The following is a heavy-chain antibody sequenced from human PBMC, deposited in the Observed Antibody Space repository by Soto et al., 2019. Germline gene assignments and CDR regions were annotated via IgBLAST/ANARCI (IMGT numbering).Heavy chain of an antibody. CDR1: GFNFDDHV. D-gene: IGHD3-3*01. CDR3: VRSWSGSTSGRVDV. J-gene: IGHJ6*02. Sequence: EVQLVESGGGLVHPGRSLRLSCVASGFNFDDHVMHWVRQVPGKGLEWVGHIKWDGYSIGYGGSVRGRFTISRDNAKNTLYLQMNSLRREDTALYYCVRSWSGSTSGRVDVWGQGTTVTVSS. CDR2: IKWDGYSI. V-gene: IGHV3-9*01.